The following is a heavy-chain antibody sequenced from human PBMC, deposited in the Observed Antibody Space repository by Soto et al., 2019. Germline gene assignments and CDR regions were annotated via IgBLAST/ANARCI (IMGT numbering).Heavy chain of an antibody. J-gene: IGHJ4*02. CDR2: IYYSGST. V-gene: IGHV4-59*01. CDR1: GGSISSYY. CDR3: AIFWNFPADY. D-gene: IGHD1-7*01. Sequence: SETLSLTCTVSGGSISSYYWSWIRQPPGKGLEWIGYIYYSGSTNYNPSLKSRVTISVDTSKNQFSLKLSSVTAADTAVYYCAIFWNFPADYWGQGTLVTVSS.